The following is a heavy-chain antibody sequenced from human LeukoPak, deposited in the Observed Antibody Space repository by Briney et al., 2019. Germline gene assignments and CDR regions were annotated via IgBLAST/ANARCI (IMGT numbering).Heavy chain of an antibody. D-gene: IGHD6-19*01. Sequence: PGRSLRLSCAASGFTFSSYAMHWVRQAPGKGLEWVAVISYDGSNKYYADSVKGRFTISRDNSKNTLYLQMNSLRAEDTAVYYCARDLYGSGVYWGQGTLVTVSS. CDR1: GFTFSSYA. CDR3: ARDLYGSGVY. J-gene: IGHJ4*02. CDR2: ISYDGSNK. V-gene: IGHV3-30-3*01.